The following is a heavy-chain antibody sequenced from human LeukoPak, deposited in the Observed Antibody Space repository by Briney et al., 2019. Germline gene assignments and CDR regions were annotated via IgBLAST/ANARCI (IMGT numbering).Heavy chain of an antibody. CDR1: GYTFTSYH. CDR2: INPSDGST. V-gene: IGHV1-46*01. D-gene: IGHD3-22*01. J-gene: IGHJ3*02. CDR3: ARDFNYYDSSGYNYDAFDI. Sequence: ASVKVSCKASGYTFTSYHMHWVRQAPGQGLEWMGIINPSDGSTTYAQNFQGRVTMTRDMSTSTVYMELSSLRSEDTAVYYCARDFNYYDSSGYNYDAFDIWGQGTMVTVSS.